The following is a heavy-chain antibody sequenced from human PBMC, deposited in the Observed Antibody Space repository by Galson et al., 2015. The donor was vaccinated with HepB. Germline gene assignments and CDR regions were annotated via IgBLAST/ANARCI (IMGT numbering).Heavy chain of an antibody. Sequence: SVKVSCKAAGYRFTSFGMSWVRQAPGQGLEWMGWINSYNGKTNYARKFQGRVIMTTETSTGTAHLEVRRLRSDDTAVYYCARGSGEDEDDDYEGLLSYYGLDVRGQGTTVTVSS. CDR1: GYRFTSFG. J-gene: IGHJ6*02. CDR3: ARGSGEDEDDDYEGLLSYYGLDV. CDR2: INSYNGKT. D-gene: IGHD2-15*01. V-gene: IGHV1-18*01.